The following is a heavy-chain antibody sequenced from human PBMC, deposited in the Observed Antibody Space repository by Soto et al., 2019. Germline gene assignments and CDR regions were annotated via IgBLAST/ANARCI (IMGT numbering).Heavy chain of an antibody. J-gene: IGHJ6*02. Sequence: QVQLVESGGGVVQPGRSLRLSCAASGFTFSSYGMHWVRQAPGKGLEWVAVIWYDGSNKYYADSVKGRFTISRDNSKNTLYLQMNSLRAEDTAVYYCARTNTSSGWYGDYYYYGMDVWGQGTTVTVSS. D-gene: IGHD6-19*01. V-gene: IGHV3-33*01. CDR3: ARTNTSSGWYGDYYYYGMDV. CDR2: IWYDGSNK. CDR1: GFTFSSYG.